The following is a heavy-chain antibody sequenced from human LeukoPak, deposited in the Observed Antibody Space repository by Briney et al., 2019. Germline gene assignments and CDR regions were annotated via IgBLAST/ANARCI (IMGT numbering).Heavy chain of an antibody. CDR1: GGSFSGYY. Sequence: SETLSLTCAVYGGSFSGYYWSWIRQPPGKGLEWIGEINHSGSNNYNPSLESRVTISVDTSKNQFSLKLSSVTAADTAVYYCARSTYYYDSSGFDYWGQGTLVTVSS. D-gene: IGHD3-22*01. V-gene: IGHV4-34*01. CDR2: INHSGSN. J-gene: IGHJ4*02. CDR3: ARSTYYYDSSGFDY.